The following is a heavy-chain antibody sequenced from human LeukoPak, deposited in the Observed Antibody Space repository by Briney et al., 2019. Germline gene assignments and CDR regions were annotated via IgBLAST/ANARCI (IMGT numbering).Heavy chain of an antibody. D-gene: IGHD6-13*01. CDR3: AGSTSSWYPNWFDP. CDR2: IYSGGST. V-gene: IGHV3-53*01. CDR1: GFNFSNYA. Sequence: GGSLRLSCTASGFNFSNYAMSWVRQAPGKGLEWVSVIYSGGSTYYADSVKGRFTISRDNSKNTLYLQMNSLRAEDTAVYYCAGSTSSWYPNWFDPWGQGTLVTVSS. J-gene: IGHJ5*02.